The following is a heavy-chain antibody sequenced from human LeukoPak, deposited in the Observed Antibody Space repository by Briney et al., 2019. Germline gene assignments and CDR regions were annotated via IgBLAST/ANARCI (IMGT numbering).Heavy chain of an antibody. V-gene: IGHV4-34*01. Sequence: SETLSLTCAVYGGSFSDYFWGWIRQPPGKGLEWIGEINHSGRTYYNPSLKSRVTISVDTSKNQFSLNLSSVTAADTAVYYCARDVVVVPAAIHYGMDVWGQRATVTISS. CDR2: INHSGRT. CDR3: ARDVVVVPAAIHYGMDV. CDR1: GGSFSDYF. J-gene: IGHJ6*02. D-gene: IGHD2-2*01.